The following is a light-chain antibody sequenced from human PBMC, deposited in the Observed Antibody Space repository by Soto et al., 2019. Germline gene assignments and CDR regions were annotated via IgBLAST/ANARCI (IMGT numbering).Light chain of an antibody. V-gene: IGKV1-5*01. CDR1: QSISSW. CDR3: QQRSNWPPIT. Sequence: DIQMTQSPSTLSASVGDRVTITCRASQSISSWLAWYQQKPGKAPKLLIYDASNRATGIPARFSGSGSGTDFTLTISSLEPEDFAVYYCQQRSNWPPITFGQGTRLEI. J-gene: IGKJ5*01. CDR2: DAS.